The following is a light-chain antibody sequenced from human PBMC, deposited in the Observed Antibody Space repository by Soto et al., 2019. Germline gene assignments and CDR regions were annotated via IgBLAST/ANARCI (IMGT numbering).Light chain of an antibody. CDR1: LGINNW. CDR2: STS. V-gene: IGKV1D-12*01. Sequence: DIQMTQFPSYVSASVGDRVKITCRASLGINNWLVWYQQKPGKAPKLLIDSTSTLQSGVPSRFSGSGSGTDFTLTISSLQPEDFAAYYCQQSNSFPETFGQGTKLEI. J-gene: IGKJ2*01. CDR3: QQSNSFPET.